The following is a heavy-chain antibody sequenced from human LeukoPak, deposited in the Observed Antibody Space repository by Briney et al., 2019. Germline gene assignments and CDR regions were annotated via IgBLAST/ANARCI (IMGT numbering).Heavy chain of an antibody. CDR1: GGSFSGYY. CDR3: ARERITMVRGVPTGDAFDI. J-gene: IGHJ3*02. Sequence: SETLSLTCAVYGGSFSGYYWSWIRQPPGKGLGWIGEINHSGSTNYNPSLKSRVTISVDTSKNQFSLKLSSVTAADTAVYYCARERITMVRGVPTGDAFDIWGQGTMVTVSS. V-gene: IGHV4-34*01. D-gene: IGHD3-10*01. CDR2: INHSGST.